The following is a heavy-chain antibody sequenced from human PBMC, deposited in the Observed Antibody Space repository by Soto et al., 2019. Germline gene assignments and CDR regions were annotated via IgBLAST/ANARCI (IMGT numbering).Heavy chain of an antibody. CDR3: GKVSWSRLAWFGY. CDR2: VSSDGNAK. D-gene: IGHD3-10*01. Sequence: QVQLVESGGGVVQPGGSLRLSCAASGFIFSNYGMNWVRQAPGKGLEWGAVVSSDGNAKNYADSVRGRFSVSRDNSKSTLYLDLSPVTTAHTAVYYCGKVSWSRLAWFGYWGQGTLVTVSS. J-gene: IGHJ4*02. CDR1: GFIFSNYG. V-gene: IGHV3-30*18.